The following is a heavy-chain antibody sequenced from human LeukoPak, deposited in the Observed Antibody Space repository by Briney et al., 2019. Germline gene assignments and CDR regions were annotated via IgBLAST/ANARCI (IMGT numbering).Heavy chain of an antibody. CDR2: ARNRGNGYTT. J-gene: IGHJ4*02. D-gene: IGHD5-18*01. CDR3: ARIMRVGYGTYYFDY. V-gene: IGHV3-72*01. Sequence: PGGSLRLSCAASGFTFSDHYIDWVRQAPGKGLEWVGRARNRGNGYTTQYAASVKGRFTFSRDDSENTVYLQMNSLKTEDTAVYFCARIMRVGYGTYYFDYWGQGTLVTVSS. CDR1: GFTFSDHY.